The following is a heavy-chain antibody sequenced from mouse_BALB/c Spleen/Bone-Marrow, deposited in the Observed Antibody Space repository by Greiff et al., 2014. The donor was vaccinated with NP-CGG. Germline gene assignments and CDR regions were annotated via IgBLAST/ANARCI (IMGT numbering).Heavy chain of an antibody. Sequence: LQESGPGLVQPSQSLSITCTVSGFSLTSYGVHWVRQSPGKGLEWLGVIWRGGSTDYNAAFMSRLSITKDNSKSQVFFKMNSLQADDTAIYYCATDYYGYDDGFAYWGQGTLVTVSA. J-gene: IGHJ3*01. CDR2: IWRGGST. CDR1: GFSLTSYG. D-gene: IGHD2-2*01. V-gene: IGHV2-5*01. CDR3: ATDYYGYDDGFAY.